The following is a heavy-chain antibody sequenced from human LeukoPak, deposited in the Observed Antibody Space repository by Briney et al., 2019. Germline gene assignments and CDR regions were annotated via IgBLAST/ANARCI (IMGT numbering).Heavy chain of an antibody. D-gene: IGHD4-4*01. V-gene: IGHV3-23*01. CDR1: GFTFSSYA. CDR3: ARDRVMTTVTTGYYYGMDV. J-gene: IGHJ6*02. CDR2: ISGSGGST. Sequence: GGSLRLSCAASGFTFSSYAMSWVRQAPGKGLEWVSAISGSGGSTYYADSVKGRFTISRDNAKNSLYLQMNSLRAEDTALYHCARDRVMTTVTTGYYYGMDVWGQGTTVTVSS.